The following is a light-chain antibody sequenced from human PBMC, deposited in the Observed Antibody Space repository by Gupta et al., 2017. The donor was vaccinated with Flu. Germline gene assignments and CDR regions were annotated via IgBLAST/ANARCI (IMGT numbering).Light chain of an antibody. CDR3: LQYGSSPWT. V-gene: IGKV3-20*01. Sequence: EIVLTQSPDTLSLSPGDTATLSCRASQSLSSSYLAWYQQRPGQAPRLLIFGTSNRATGVPDRFSGSGSGTDFTLNFNRLEPEDFAVYYCLQYGSSPWTFGQGTKVEIK. CDR1: QSLSSSY. J-gene: IGKJ1*01. CDR2: GTS.